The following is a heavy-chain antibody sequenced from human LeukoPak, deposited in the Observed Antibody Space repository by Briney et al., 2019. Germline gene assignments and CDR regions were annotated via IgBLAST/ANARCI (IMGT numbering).Heavy chain of an antibody. CDR2: IIPIFGTA. J-gene: IGHJ6*02. D-gene: IGHD3-10*01. V-gene: IGHV1-69*01. Sequence: SVKVSCKASGGTFSSYAISWVRQAPGQGLEWMGGIIPIFGTANYAQKFQGRVTITADESTSTAYMELSSLRSEDTAVYYCARWELGSGTPAGCRNYYYYGMDVWGQGTTVTVSS. CDR3: ARWELGSGTPAGCRNYYYYGMDV. CDR1: GGTFSSYA.